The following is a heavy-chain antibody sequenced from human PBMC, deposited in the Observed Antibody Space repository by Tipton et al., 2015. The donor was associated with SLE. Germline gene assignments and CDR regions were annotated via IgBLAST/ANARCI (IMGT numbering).Heavy chain of an antibody. CDR1: GGSFSGYY. CDR2: INHSGST. CDR3: ATRTGDRGWFDP. V-gene: IGHV4-34*01. Sequence: GLVKPSETLSLTCAVYGGSFSGYYWSWIRQPPGKGLEWIGEINHSGSTNYNPSLKSRVTISVDTSKNQFSLKLSSVTAADTAVYYCATRTGDRGWFDPWGQGTLVTVSS. J-gene: IGHJ5*02. D-gene: IGHD7-27*01.